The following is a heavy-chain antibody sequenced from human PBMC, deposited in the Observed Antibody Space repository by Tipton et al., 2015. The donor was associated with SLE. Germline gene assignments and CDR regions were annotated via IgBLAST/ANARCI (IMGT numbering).Heavy chain of an antibody. CDR3: ARHERWPHFDY. CDR1: GGSVSSGSYY. CDR2: IYTSGST. D-gene: IGHD6-19*01. Sequence: TLSLTCTVSGGSVSSGSYYWSWIRQPAGKGLEWIGQIYTSGSTRYNPSLNGRVTISVDTSKNQFSLSLSSVTAADTAVYYCARHERWPHFDYWGQGTLVTVSS. V-gene: IGHV4-61*09. J-gene: IGHJ4*02.